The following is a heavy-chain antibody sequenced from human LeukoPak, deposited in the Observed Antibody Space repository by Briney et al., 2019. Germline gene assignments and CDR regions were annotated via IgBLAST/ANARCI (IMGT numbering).Heavy chain of an antibody. D-gene: IGHD6-13*01. Sequence: ASVKVSCKASGYTFTSYGISWVRQAPGQGLEWMGWISAYNGNTNYAQKLQGRVTMTTDTSTSTAYMELRSLRSDDTAVYYCARGYSSSWYAKPATNWFDPWGQGTLVTVSS. V-gene: IGHV1-18*04. J-gene: IGHJ5*02. CDR1: GYTFTSYG. CDR3: ARGYSSSWYAKPATNWFDP. CDR2: ISAYNGNT.